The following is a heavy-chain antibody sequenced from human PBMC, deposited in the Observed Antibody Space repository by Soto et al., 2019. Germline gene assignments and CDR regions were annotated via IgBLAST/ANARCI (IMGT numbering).Heavy chain of an antibody. D-gene: IGHD3-10*01. V-gene: IGHV5-51*01. J-gene: IGHJ5*02. Sequence: PGESLKISCKGPGHLFNNHWIGWVRQTPGKGLEWMGLIFTRDSETKTSPSFQGHVSFSVDNSINTVYLQWTSLKTTDTGIYFCARGYFDSGHGYDLWGQGTLGTV. CDR3: ARGYFDSGHGYDL. CDR1: GHLFNNHW. CDR2: IFTRDSET.